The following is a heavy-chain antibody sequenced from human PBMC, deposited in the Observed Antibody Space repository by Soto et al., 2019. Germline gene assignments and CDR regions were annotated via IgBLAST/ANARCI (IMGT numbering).Heavy chain of an antibody. CDR3: ARDRGLERIFDY. V-gene: IGHV3-48*03. Sequence: EVQLVESGGGLVQPGGSLRLSCAASGFTFSSYEMNWVRQAPGKGLEWVSYISSSGSTIYYADFVKGRFTISRDNAKNSLYLQMNSLRAEDTAVYYCARDRGLERIFDYWGQGTLVTVSS. J-gene: IGHJ4*02. D-gene: IGHD1-1*01. CDR1: GFTFSSYE. CDR2: ISSSGSTI.